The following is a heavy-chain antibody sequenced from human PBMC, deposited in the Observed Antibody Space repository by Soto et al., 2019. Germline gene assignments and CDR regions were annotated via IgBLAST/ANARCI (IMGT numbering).Heavy chain of an antibody. Sequence: QVQLVESGGGVVQPGRSLRLSCAASGFSFSNYGMDWVRQAPGKGLEWVAVISYDGGSKYYADSGKGRFTISRDNSNNTVYLQMNSLRAEDTAVYYCAKDGWSGSYFTKGSYIDVWGKGTTVTVSS. V-gene: IGHV3-30*18. J-gene: IGHJ6*03. D-gene: IGHD3-10*01. CDR1: GFSFSNYG. CDR2: ISYDGGSK. CDR3: AKDGWSGSYFTKGSYIDV.